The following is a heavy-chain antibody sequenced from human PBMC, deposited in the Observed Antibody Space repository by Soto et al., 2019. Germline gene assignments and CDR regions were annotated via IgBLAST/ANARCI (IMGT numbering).Heavy chain of an antibody. Sequence: QVQLVQSGAEVKKPGSSVKVSCTASEGTFNSYTISWVRQAPGQGLERMGRVIPILGMANFAQKFQGRVMITADKSTSTAYMVLSSLRSDDTAVYYCATNYGSGSTHFAYWGQGTLVTVSS. V-gene: IGHV1-69*02. CDR2: VIPILGMA. CDR1: EGTFNSYT. J-gene: IGHJ4*02. CDR3: ATNYGSGSTHFAY. D-gene: IGHD3-10*01.